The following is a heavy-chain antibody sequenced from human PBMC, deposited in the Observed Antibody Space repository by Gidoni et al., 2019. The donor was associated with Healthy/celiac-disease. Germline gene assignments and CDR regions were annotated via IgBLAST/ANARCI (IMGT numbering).Heavy chain of an antibody. CDR3: ARSVGGYGSGSYYGY. CDR2: IYYSGST. V-gene: IGHV4-39*01. CDR1: GGSIRSSSYY. D-gene: IGHD3-10*01. J-gene: IGHJ4*02. Sequence: QLQLQESGPGLVKPSETLSLTCTVSGGSIRSSSYYWGWIRQPPGKGLEWIGSIYYSGSTYYNPSLKSRVTISVDTSKNQFSLKLSSVTAADTAVYYCARSVGGYGSGSYYGYWGQGTLVTVSS.